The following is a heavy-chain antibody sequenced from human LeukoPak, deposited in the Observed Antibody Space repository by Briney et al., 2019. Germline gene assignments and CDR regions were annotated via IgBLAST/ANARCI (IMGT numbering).Heavy chain of an antibody. V-gene: IGHV3-23*01. Sequence: QPGGSLRLSCAASGFTFSTYAMSWVRQAPGKGLEWVSLITSSGSNTYYADSVKGRFTISRDNSKSTLYLQMNSLRAEDTAVYFCAKDGDNSGYYWDSWGQGTLVTVSS. D-gene: IGHD3-22*01. J-gene: IGHJ4*02. CDR2: ITSSGSNT. CDR1: GFTFSTYA. CDR3: AKDGDNSGYYWDS.